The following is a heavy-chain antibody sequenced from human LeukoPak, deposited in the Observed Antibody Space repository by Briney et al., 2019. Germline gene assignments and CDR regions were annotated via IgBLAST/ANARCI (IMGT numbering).Heavy chain of an antibody. D-gene: IGHD3-10*01. CDR2: MNPNSGNT. J-gene: IGHJ5*02. V-gene: IGHV1-8*01. CDR3: ARGGYYGSGSHNWFDP. Sequence: GASVKVSCKASGYTFTSYDINWVRQATGQGLEWMGWMNPNSGNTGYAQKFQGRVTMTRNTSISTAYMELSSLRSEDTAVYYCARGGYYGSGSHNWFDPWGQGTLVTVSS. CDR1: GYTFTSYD.